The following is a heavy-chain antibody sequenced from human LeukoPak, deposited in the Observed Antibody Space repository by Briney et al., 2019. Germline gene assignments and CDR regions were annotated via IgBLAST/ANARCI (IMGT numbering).Heavy chain of an antibody. CDR2: IYYRGST. CDR1: GGSISSSSYY. J-gene: IGHJ3*02. CDR3: ASEYSSSSGAFDI. V-gene: IGHV4-39*07. Sequence: SETLSLTCTVSGGSISSSSYYWGWIRQPPGKGLEWIGSIYYRGSTYYNPSLKSRVTISVDTSKNQFSLKLSSVTAADTAVYYCASEYSSSSGAFDIWGQGTMVTVSS. D-gene: IGHD6-6*01.